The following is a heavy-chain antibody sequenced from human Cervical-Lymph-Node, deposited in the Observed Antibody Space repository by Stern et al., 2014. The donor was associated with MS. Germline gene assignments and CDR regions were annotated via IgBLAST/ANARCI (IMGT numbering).Heavy chain of an antibody. CDR1: GGSISSSGYY. D-gene: IGHD1-26*01. J-gene: IGHJ5*02. V-gene: IGHV4-61*02. Sequence: VQLVESGPGLVKPSQTLSLTCTVSGGSISSSGYYWSWIRQPADKGLEWIGRIHDSGSTYYNPSLASRVTTSMDTANNQFSLTLPSLTAADTAVYYCATTRWDLFTWNWFDPWGQGTLVTVSS. CDR2: IHDSGST. CDR3: ATTRWDLFTWNWFDP.